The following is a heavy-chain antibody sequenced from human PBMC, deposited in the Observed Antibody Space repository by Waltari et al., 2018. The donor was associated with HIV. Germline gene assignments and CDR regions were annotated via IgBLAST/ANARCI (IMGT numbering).Heavy chain of an antibody. CDR3: ARQHAYVRDWFSQASFFNY. J-gene: IGHJ4*02. CDR2: THYTGDT. CDR1: GASMNSKNYY. D-gene: IGHD3-9*01. Sequence: LQLKESGPGLVKPSDTLSLTCAVLGASMNSKNYYWAWIRPSPGARREWIATTHYTGDTDFTPSLRNRTSISVDSSKNLLSLSLRSVTAADTAFYYCARQHAYVRDWFSQASFFNYWGPGTLVTVSS. V-gene: IGHV4-39*01.